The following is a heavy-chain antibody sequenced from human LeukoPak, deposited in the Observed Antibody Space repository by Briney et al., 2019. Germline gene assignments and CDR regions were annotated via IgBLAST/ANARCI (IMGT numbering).Heavy chain of an antibody. CDR3: AKGKLFGVFGP. CDR1: GFTFSSYA. J-gene: IGHJ5*02. Sequence: GGSLRLSCAASGFTFSSYAMSWVRQAPGKGLEWVSAISGSGGSTYYAYSVKGRFTISRDNSKNTLYLQMNSLRAEATAVYYCAKGKLFGVFGPWGQGTLVTVSS. V-gene: IGHV3-23*01. CDR2: ISGSGGST. D-gene: IGHD3-10*01.